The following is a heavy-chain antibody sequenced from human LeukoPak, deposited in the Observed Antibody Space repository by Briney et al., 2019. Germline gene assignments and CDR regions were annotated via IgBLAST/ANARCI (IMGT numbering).Heavy chain of an antibody. CDR1: GYTFTDYY. CDR3: ARDQGDGYNRY. Sequence: ASVKVSCKASGYTFTDYYMHWVRQAPGQGLEWMGWINPNSGGTNYAQKFQGRVTMTRDTSISTAYMELRSLRSDDTAVYYCARDQGDGYNRYWGQGTLVTVSS. CDR2: INPNSGGT. J-gene: IGHJ4*02. V-gene: IGHV1-2*02. D-gene: IGHD5-24*01.